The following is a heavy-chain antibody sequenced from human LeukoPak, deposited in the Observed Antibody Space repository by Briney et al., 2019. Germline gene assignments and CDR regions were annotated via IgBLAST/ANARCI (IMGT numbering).Heavy chain of an antibody. CDR2: IYHSGST. Sequence: SETLSLTCAVSGGSISSSNWWSWVRQPPGKGLEWIGEIYHSGSTNYNPSLKSRVTISVDKSKNQFSLKLSSVTAADTAVYYCASSELAGDYGYSGGYSSWGQGTLVTVSS. CDR3: ASSELAGDYGYSGGYSS. V-gene: IGHV4-4*02. CDR1: GGSISSSNW. D-gene: IGHD4-23*01. J-gene: IGHJ4*02.